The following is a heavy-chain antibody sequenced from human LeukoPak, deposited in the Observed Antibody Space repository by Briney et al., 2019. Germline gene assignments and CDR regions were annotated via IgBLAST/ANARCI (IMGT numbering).Heavy chain of an antibody. CDR1: GGTFSSYA. CDR3: ARALEMATNWFDP. J-gene: IGHJ5*02. V-gene: IGHV1-69*05. CDR2: IIPIFGTA. Sequence: ASVKVSCKASGGTFSSYAISWVRQAPGQGLEWMGGIIPIFGTANYAQKFQGRVTITTDESTSTAYMELSSLRSEDTAVYYCARALEMATNWFDPWGQGTLVTVPS. D-gene: IGHD5-24*01.